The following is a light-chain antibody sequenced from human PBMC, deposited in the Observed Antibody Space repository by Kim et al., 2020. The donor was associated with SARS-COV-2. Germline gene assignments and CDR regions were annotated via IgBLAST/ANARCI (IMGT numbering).Light chain of an antibody. V-gene: IGLV3-1*01. Sequence: VSPGPTASITCAGDKLGDKYACWYQQKPGQSPVLVIYQDSKRPSGIPERFSGSNSGNTATLTISGTQAMDEADYYCQAWDSSTWVFGGGTQLTVL. CDR2: QDS. CDR3: QAWDSSTWV. CDR1: KLGDKY. J-gene: IGLJ3*02.